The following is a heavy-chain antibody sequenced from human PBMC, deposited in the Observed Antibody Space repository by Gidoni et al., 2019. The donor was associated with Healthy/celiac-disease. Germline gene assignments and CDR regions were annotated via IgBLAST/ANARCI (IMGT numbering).Heavy chain of an antibody. Sequence: QVQLVQSGAEVKKPGASVKVSCKTSGYTVTNYYMHWVRQAPGQGLEWMGIINPSGGSTSYAQKCQGRVTMTRDTSTSTVYMELSSLRSEDTAVYYCARAAVTVGGDFDIWGQGTMVTVSS. D-gene: IGHD4-4*01. CDR2: INPSGGST. CDR3: ARAAVTVGGDFDI. CDR1: GYTVTNYY. J-gene: IGHJ3*02. V-gene: IGHV1-46*01.